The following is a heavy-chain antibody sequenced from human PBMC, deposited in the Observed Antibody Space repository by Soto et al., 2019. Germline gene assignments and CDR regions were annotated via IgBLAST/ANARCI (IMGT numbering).Heavy chain of an antibody. CDR1: GFTFSSYG. D-gene: IGHD3-9*01. CDR2: ISYDGSNK. Sequence: PGGSLRLSCAASGFTFSSYGMHWVRQAPGKGLEWVAVISYDGSNKYYADSVKGRFTISRDNSKNTLYLQMNSLRAEDTAVYYCAKDRYDILTGRPWFDYWGQGTLVTVSS. J-gene: IGHJ4*02. V-gene: IGHV3-30*18. CDR3: AKDRYDILTGRPWFDY.